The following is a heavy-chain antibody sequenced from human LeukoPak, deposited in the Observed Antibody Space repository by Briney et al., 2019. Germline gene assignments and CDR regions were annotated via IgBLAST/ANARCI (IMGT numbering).Heavy chain of an antibody. CDR1: GGSISSSSYY. J-gene: IGHJ4*02. D-gene: IGHD6-13*01. CDR2: IYYSGST. CDR3: ARHDGIAAPHDY. Sequence: SETLSLTCTVSGGSISSSSYYWGWIRQPPGKGMEWIGSIYYSGSTYYNPSLKSRVTISVDTSKNQFSLKLSSVTAADTAVYYCARHDGIAAPHDYWGQGTLVTVSS. V-gene: IGHV4-39*01.